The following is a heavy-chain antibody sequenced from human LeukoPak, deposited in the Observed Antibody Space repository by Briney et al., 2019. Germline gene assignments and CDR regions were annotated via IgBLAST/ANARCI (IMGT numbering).Heavy chain of an antibody. J-gene: IGHJ4*02. V-gene: IGHV1-2*02. CDR3: ARDFQTGAPDY. D-gene: IGHD1-26*01. Sequence: ASVKVSCKSSGYTFTGYYMHWVRQAPGQGLEWMGWINPNSGVTDFAQKFQGRVTMTRDTSISTAYMELSRLTSDDTAVYYCARDFQTGAPDYWGQGTLVTVSS. CDR2: INPNSGVT. CDR1: GYTFTGYY.